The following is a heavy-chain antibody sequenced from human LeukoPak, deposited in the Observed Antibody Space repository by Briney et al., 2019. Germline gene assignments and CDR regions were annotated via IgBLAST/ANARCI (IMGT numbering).Heavy chain of an antibody. Sequence: SETLSLTCTVSGGSISSYYWSWIRQPAGKGLEWIGRIYTSGSTNYNPSLKSRVTMSVDTSKNQFSLKLSSVTAADTAVYYCARSWTVAGRNAFDIWGQGTMVTVSS. V-gene: IGHV4-4*07. CDR1: GGSISSYY. J-gene: IGHJ3*02. CDR3: ARSWTVAGRNAFDI. CDR2: IYTSGST. D-gene: IGHD6-19*01.